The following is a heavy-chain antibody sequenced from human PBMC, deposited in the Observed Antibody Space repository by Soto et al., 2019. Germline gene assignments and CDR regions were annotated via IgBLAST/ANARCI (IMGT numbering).Heavy chain of an antibody. CDR2: IFPDDSDT. Sequence: GESLKISCKASGYIIKNYWIGWVRQMPGQGLEWMGIIFPDDSDTRYSPSFQGHVTISVDKSISTAYVQWSSLKASDSAIYYCFKGGVTSRTFDYWGQGTLVTVSS. D-gene: IGHD3-3*01. V-gene: IGHV5-51*03. J-gene: IGHJ4*02. CDR1: GYIIKNYW. CDR3: FKGGVTSRTFDY.